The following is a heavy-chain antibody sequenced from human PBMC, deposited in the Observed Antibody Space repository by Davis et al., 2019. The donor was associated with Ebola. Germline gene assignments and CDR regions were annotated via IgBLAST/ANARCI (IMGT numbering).Heavy chain of an antibody. V-gene: IGHV3-23*01. J-gene: IGHJ4*02. CDR2: ISGSGGST. CDR1: GFTFSSYA. D-gene: IGHD5-18*01. CDR3: AKALGYSYGYYFDY. Sequence: GESLKISCAASGFTFSSYAMSWVRQAPGKGLEWVSAISGSGGSTYYADSVKGRFTISRDNSKNTLYLQMNSLRAEDTAVYYCAKALGYSYGYYFDYWGQGTLVTVSS.